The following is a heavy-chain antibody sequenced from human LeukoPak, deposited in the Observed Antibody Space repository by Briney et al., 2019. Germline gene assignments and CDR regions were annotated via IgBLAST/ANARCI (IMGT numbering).Heavy chain of an antibody. CDR2: IYPDDSNT. J-gene: IGHJ4*02. V-gene: IGHV5-51*01. Sequence: GESLQIPCKGSGYRFTNYWIGWVRQMPGKGLEWMGIIYPDDSNTRYSPSFQGQVTISADKSISTAYLQWSSLKASDTAMYYCARHLSSNWYNEKAFDYWGQGTLVTVSS. CDR3: ARHLSSNWYNEKAFDY. D-gene: IGHD6-13*01. CDR1: GYRFTNYW.